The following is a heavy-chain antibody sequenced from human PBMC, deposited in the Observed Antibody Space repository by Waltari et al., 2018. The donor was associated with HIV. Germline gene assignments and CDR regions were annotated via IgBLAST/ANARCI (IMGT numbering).Heavy chain of an antibody. J-gene: IGHJ5*02. D-gene: IGHD1-26*01. V-gene: IGHV1-69*15. CDR3: ARGSSGSYRWFDP. CDR2: IIRVFEST. Sequence: QEQLVQSGAEVKKPGSSVKVSCKASGGTFSSNSISWVRQAPGQGLERMGNIIRVFESTTYAQKFHGRLTISADESTSTVFMELSSLSFDDTAVYYCARGSSGSYRWFDPWGHGTLVTVSS. CDR1: GGTFSSNS.